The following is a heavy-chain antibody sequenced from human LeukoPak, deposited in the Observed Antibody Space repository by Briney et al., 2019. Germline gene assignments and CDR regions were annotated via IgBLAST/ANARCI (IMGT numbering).Heavy chain of an antibody. D-gene: IGHD4-17*01. J-gene: IGHJ4*02. Sequence: SETLSLTCTVSGYSILSGYFWGWIRQRPGKGLEWIGSIYHSGCTNYNPSLKSRVTISVATSKNQFSLKLNSVTAADTAVYYCAREEYGDYVGYWGQGTLVTVAS. V-gene: IGHV4-38-2*02. CDR3: AREEYGDYVGY. CDR1: GYSILSGYF. CDR2: IYHSGCT.